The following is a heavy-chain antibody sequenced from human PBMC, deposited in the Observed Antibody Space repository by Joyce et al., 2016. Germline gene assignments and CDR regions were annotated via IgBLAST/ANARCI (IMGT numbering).Heavy chain of an antibody. CDR2: ISYDGTDK. CDR3: AKDHREYNRGFYWYFDL. D-gene: IGHD5-18*01. CDR1: GFTVRAYG. J-gene: IGHJ2*01. Sequence: QVQLVESGGGVVQPGRSLRLSCAASGFTVRAYGMHWVRQDPGKGLEWVAVISYDGTDKYYGASAKGRFTISRDNSKNTLYLQMNSLRAEDTAVYHCAKDHREYNRGFYWYFDLWGRGTLVSVSS. V-gene: IGHV3-30*18.